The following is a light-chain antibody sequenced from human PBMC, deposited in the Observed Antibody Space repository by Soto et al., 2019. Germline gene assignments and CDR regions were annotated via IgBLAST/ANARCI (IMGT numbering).Light chain of an antibody. J-gene: IGKJ1*01. V-gene: IGKV3-20*01. CDR3: QQYVSSQT. CDR1: QSVSSSY. Sequence: IMSTQSPCTVSLSPAERATLSCRASQSVSSSYLAWYQQKPGQAPRLLIYGASSRATGIPDRFSGSGSGTDFTLTIVRLEPDDFAVYYCQQYVSSQTSGQGAMVDIK. CDR2: GAS.